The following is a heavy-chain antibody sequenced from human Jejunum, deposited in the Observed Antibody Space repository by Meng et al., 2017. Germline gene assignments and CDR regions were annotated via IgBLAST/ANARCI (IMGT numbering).Heavy chain of an antibody. CDR1: VDSSTSCNW. CDR3: ARALGTYGTFFDY. J-gene: IGHJ4*02. D-gene: IGHD2-8*01. CDR2: IFHTGTT. Sequence: LEQLGPGLGEPSVTRYFPGLSSVDSSTSCNWWSLVRQPPGKGLEWIWEIFHTGTTNYNTSLRSRLTISVDKSKNQFSLKLSSVPAADTAVYYCARALGTYGTFFDYWGQGTLVTVSS. V-gene: IGHV4-4*02.